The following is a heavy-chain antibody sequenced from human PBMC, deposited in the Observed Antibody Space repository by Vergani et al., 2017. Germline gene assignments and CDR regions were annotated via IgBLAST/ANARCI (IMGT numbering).Heavy chain of an antibody. V-gene: IGHV3-21*06. D-gene: IGHD2-8*01. Sequence: VQLVESGGGVVQPGRSLRLSCVASGFTFSDFSMSWVRQAPGKGLEWVAFIGSSGPYINYADSVKGRFIISRDNTNNSLFLQLRSLRAEDAAVYYCARDCTSGGCPDNYGMDVWGQGATVTVSS. CDR2: IGSSGPYI. CDR3: ARDCTSGGCPDNYGMDV. J-gene: IGHJ6*02. CDR1: GFTFSDFS.